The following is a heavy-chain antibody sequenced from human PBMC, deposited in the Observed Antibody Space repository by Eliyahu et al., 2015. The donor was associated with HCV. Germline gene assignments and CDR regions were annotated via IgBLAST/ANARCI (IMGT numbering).Heavy chain of an antibody. CDR3: ARALYTRAPDWFDS. Sequence: QVQLQESGPGLVKPSETLXLPCTSSGGPXSNHYWSWIRQTPGKGLEWIGDIYYSGSTNYNPSLKSRVTISVDTSNNQFSLKLTSVTTADTAVYYCARALYTRAPDWFDSWGQGTLVTVSS. CDR2: IYYSGST. J-gene: IGHJ5*01. CDR1: GGPXSNHY. V-gene: IGHV4-59*11. D-gene: IGHD6-13*01.